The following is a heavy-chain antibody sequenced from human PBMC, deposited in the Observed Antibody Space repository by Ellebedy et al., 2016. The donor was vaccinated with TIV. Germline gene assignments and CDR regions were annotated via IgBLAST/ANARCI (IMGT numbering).Heavy chain of an antibody. D-gene: IGHD3-22*01. CDR3: ARPSGYYDSSGYYGAFDI. Sequence: GESLKISCKGSGYSFTSYWIGWVRQMPGKGLEWMGIIYPGDSDTRYSPSFQGQVTISADKSISTAYLQWSSLKASDTAMYYCARPSGYYDSSGYYGAFDIWGQGTMVTVSS. J-gene: IGHJ3*02. CDR2: IYPGDSDT. CDR1: GYSFTSYW. V-gene: IGHV5-51*01.